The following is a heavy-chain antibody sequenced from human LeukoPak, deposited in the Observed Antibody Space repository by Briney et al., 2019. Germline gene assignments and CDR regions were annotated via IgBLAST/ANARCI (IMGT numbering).Heavy chain of an antibody. CDR2: INHSGST. CDR1: GGSFSGYY. CDR3: ARNYDILTGYYSGLDY. D-gene: IGHD3-9*01. J-gene: IGHJ4*02. V-gene: IGHV4-34*01. Sequence: SETLSLTCAVYGGSFSGYYWSWIRQAPGKGLEWIGEINHSGSTNYNPSLKSRVTISVDTSKNQFSLKLSSVTAADTAVYYCARNYDILTGYYSGLDYWGQGTLVTVSS.